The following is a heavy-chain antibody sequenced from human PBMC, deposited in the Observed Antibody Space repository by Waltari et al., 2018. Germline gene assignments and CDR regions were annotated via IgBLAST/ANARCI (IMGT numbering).Heavy chain of an antibody. D-gene: IGHD6-13*01. Sequence: EVQLVESGGGLIQPGGSLRLSCAASGFTVSRNYMRWVRQAPGKGLEWVSVIYSGGSTYYADSVNGRFTISRDNSKNTLYLQMNSLRAEDTAVYYCARGVSGWYYYYGMDVWGQGTTVTVSS. CDR3: ARGVSGWYYYYGMDV. V-gene: IGHV3-53*01. J-gene: IGHJ6*02. CDR2: IYSGGST. CDR1: GFTVSRNY.